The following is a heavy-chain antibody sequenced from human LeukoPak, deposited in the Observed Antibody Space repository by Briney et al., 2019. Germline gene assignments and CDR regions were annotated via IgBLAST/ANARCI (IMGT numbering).Heavy chain of an antibody. CDR3: ARDRAGYYDSSTLPLDAFDI. J-gene: IGHJ3*02. CDR1: GGSISTYY. Sequence: PSETLSLTCTVSGGSISTYYWSWIRQPPGKGLEWIGYIYYSGSTNYNPSLKSRVTISVDTSKNQFSLKLRSVTAADTAVYYCARDRAGYYDSSTLPLDAFDIWGQGAMVTVSS. D-gene: IGHD3-22*01. V-gene: IGHV4-59*01. CDR2: IYYSGST.